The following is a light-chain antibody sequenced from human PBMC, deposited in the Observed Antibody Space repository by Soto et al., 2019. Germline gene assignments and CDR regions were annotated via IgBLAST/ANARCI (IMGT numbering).Light chain of an antibody. CDR1: QGISSN. Sequence: DIQLTQSPSFLSASVGDRVTITCRASQGISSNLAWYQQKPGKAPKLLIYAASTLQSGVPSRFSGSGFGTEFTLTISSLQPEDFATYCCPQGNGDPHTFGQGTKLEIK. J-gene: IGKJ2*01. CDR3: PQGNGDPHT. V-gene: IGKV1-9*01. CDR2: AAS.